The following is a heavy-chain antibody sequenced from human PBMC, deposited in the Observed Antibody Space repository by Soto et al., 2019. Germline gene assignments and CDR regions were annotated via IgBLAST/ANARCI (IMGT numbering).Heavy chain of an antibody. CDR2: INPNSGGT. CDR3: ASVGRSGWYTPFDY. CDR1: GYTFTDCY. V-gene: IGHV1-2*02. Sequence: GASVKVSCKASGYTFTDCYIHWVRQAPGQGLEWMGWINPNSGGTNYAQKFQGRVTLTGDPSISTAYMELSSLTSDDTAVYYCASVGRSGWYTPFDYWGQGIPVTVSS. D-gene: IGHD6-19*01. J-gene: IGHJ4*02.